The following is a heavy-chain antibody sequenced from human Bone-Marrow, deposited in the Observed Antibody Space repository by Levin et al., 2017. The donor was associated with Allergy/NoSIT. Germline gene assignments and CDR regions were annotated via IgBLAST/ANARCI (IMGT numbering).Heavy chain of an antibody. CDR2: ISSGSRST. V-gene: IGHV3-48*02. CDR3: ARDRYSTGRLYFDS. J-gene: IGHJ4*02. CDR1: GFTFSDKG. Sequence: QSGGSLRLSCVASGFTFSDKGMNWVRQAPGKGLEWVAYISSGSRSTFYADSVKGRFILSRDDAKNSLYLQLNSLRDEDTAVYYCARDRYSTGRLYFDSWGQGTLVTVSS. D-gene: IGHD6-19*01.